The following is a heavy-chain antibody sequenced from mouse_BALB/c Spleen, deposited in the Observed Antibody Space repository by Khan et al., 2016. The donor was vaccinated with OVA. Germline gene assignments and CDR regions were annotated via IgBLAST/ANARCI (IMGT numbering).Heavy chain of an antibody. J-gene: IGHJ2*01. CDR2: INPHIGET. V-gene: IGHV1-20*02. Sequence: VQLKESGPELVKPGASVKISCKASGYSFTGYFMNWVMQSHGKSLEWIGRINPHIGETFYNQKFKGKATLTVDESSSTAHMELRSLASEDSAVYYCARIYRSGFDYWGQGTTLTGSS. D-gene: IGHD1-1*01. CDR1: GYSFTGYF. CDR3: ARIYRSGFDY.